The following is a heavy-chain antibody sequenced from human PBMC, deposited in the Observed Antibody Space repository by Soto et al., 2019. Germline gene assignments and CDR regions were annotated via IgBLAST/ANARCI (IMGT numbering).Heavy chain of an antibody. J-gene: IGHJ6*02. CDR1: GGTFSSYA. CDR3: ARVEDIVVVPAAATYYYYYYGMDV. Sequence: VASVKVSCKASGGTFSSYAISWVRQAPGQGLEWMGGIIPIFGTANYAQKFQGRVTITADESTSTAYMELSSLRSEDTAVYYCARVEDIVVVPAAATYYYYYYGMDVWGQGTTVTVSS. CDR2: IIPIFGTA. D-gene: IGHD2-2*01. V-gene: IGHV1-69*13.